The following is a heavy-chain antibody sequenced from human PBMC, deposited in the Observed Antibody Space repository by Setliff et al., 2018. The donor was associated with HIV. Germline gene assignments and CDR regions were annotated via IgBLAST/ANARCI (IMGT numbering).Heavy chain of an antibody. D-gene: IGHD3-22*01. CDR1: GGSINSTSYY. J-gene: IGHJ4*02. Sequence: PSETLSLTCTVSGGSINSTSYYWGWIRQPPGNGLEWIGSIYHTGSTYYKPSLKSRVTISVDTSKNQFSLRLSSVAAGDTAVYYCARSKVPVARGYYYFEYWGQGTLVTVSS. V-gene: IGHV4-39*01. CDR3: ARSKVPVARGYYYFEY. CDR2: IYHTGST.